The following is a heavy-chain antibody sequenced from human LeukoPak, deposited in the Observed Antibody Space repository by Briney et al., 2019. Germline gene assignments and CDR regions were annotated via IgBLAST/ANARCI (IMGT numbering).Heavy chain of an antibody. CDR2: IYHSEST. CDR1: AGSISSGDYS. J-gene: IGHJ4*02. CDR3: AIANGYYVSGIPYFDY. V-gene: IGHV4-30-2*01. D-gene: IGHD3-10*01. Sequence: SQTLSLTCPVSAGSISSGDYSRSWIRQPPGKVLEWLGYIYHSESTYNNPSIKRLVTTAVDRSKNQLSLKLSSVTTADTAVYYSAIANGYYVSGIPYFDYWGQGTLVTVSS.